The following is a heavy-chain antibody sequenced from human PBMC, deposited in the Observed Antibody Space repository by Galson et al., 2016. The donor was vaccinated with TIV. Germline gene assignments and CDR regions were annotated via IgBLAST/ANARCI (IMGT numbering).Heavy chain of an antibody. CDR2: IDPRSVAT. Sequence: SVKVSCKASGDTFTGYYVHWVRQAPGQGLEWMGWIDPRSVATNYARKFQGRVTMTRGTSISTAYMELSRLKSDDTAVYYCARARYGDYFDYWGQGTLVTVSS. CDR3: ARARYGDYFDY. CDR1: GDTFTGYY. D-gene: IGHD4-17*01. J-gene: IGHJ4*02. V-gene: IGHV1-2*02.